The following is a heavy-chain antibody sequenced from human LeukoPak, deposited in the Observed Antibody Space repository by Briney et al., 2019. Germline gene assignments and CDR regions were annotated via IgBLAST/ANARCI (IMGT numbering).Heavy chain of an antibody. CDR3: ARELYSGSYQVDY. CDR2: ISSSSSYI. J-gene: IGHJ4*02. D-gene: IGHD1-26*01. Sequence: PGGSLRLSCAASGFTFSSYRMRWVRQAPGKGMEWVLSISSSSSYIYYADSVKGRFTISRDNAKNSLYLQMNSLRAEDTAVYYCARELYSGSYQVDYWGQGTLVTVSS. CDR1: GFTFSSYR. V-gene: IGHV3-21*01.